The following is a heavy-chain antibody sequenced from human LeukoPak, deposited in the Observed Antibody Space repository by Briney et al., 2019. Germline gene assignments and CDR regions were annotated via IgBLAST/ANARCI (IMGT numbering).Heavy chain of an antibody. CDR3: ARYPSFGGKRYYYYYMDV. D-gene: IGHD3-3*01. Sequence: PGGSLRLSCAASGFTFSDYYMSWIRQAPGKGLEWVSYISSSGGTTYYADSVKGRFTISRDNAKNSLYLQMNSLRAEDTAVYYCARYPSFGGKRYYYYYMDVWGKGTTVTVSS. CDR1: GFTFSDYY. V-gene: IGHV3-11*04. CDR2: ISSSGGTT. J-gene: IGHJ6*03.